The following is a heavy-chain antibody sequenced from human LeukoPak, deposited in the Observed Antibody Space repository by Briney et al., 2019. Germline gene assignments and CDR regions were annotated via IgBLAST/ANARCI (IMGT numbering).Heavy chain of an antibody. CDR2: IKQDGSEK. J-gene: IGHJ4*02. CDR3: AREMSYGDSFDY. V-gene: IGHV3-7*01. CDR1: GFTFSNYW. D-gene: IGHD4-17*01. Sequence: GGSLRLSCAAPGFTFSNYWMSWVRQAPGKGLGWVANIKQDGSEKYYVDSVKGRFTISRDNAKNSLYLQMNSLRAEDTAVYYCAREMSYGDSFDYWGQGTLVTVSS.